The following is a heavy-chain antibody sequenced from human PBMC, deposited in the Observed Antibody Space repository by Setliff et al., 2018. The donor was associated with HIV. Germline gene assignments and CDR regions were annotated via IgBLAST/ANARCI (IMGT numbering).Heavy chain of an antibody. Sequence: GSLRLSCAASGFTFSDCSMNWVRQAPGKGLEWVSSISGSGGSTYYADSVKGRFTISRDNSKNTLYLQMNTLRAEDTAVYYCAKDHPIAASGFDNWGQGTLVTVSS. CDR1: GFTFSDCS. J-gene: IGHJ4*02. CDR3: AKDHPIAASGFDN. V-gene: IGHV3-23*01. D-gene: IGHD6-13*01. CDR2: ISGSGGST.